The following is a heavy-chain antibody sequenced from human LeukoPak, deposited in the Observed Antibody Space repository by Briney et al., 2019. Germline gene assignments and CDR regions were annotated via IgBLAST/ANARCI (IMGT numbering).Heavy chain of an antibody. CDR1: GGSISSSSYY. CDR2: IYYSGST. D-gene: IGHD3-16*02. V-gene: IGHV4-39*07. J-gene: IGHJ3*02. CDR3: ARVWDDYVWGSYRLGAFDI. Sequence: SETLSLTCTVSGGSISSSSYYWGWIRQPPGKGLEWIGSIYYSGSTYYNPSLKSRVTISVDTSKNQFSLKLSSVTAADTAVYYCARVWDDYVWGSYRLGAFDIWGQGTMVTVSS.